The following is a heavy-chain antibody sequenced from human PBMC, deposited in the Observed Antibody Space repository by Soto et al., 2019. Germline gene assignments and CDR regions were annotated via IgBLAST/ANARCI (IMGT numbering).Heavy chain of an antibody. J-gene: IGHJ5*02. CDR3: ARDMGYSYGPRNNWFDP. Sequence: QVQLVQSGAEVKKPGASVKVSCKASGYTFTSYGISWVRQAPGQGLEWMGWISAYNGNTNYAQKLQGRVTMTTDTSTSTAYIELRSLRSDDTAVYYCARDMGYSYGPRNNWFDPWGQGTLVTVSS. D-gene: IGHD5-18*01. CDR2: ISAYNGNT. CDR1: GYTFTSYG. V-gene: IGHV1-18*04.